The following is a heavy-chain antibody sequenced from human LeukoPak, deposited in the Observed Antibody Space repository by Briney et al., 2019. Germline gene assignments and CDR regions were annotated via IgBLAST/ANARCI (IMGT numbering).Heavy chain of an antibody. J-gene: IGHJ4*02. CDR3: ARQMTTVTYYFDY. D-gene: IGHD4-11*01. CDR1: GGSISSGGYC. CDR2: IYYSGST. V-gene: IGHV4-31*03. Sequence: SQTLSLTCTVSGGSISSGGYCWSWIRQHPGKGLEWIGYIYYSGSTYYNPSLKSRVTISVDTSKNQFSLKLSSVTAADTAVYYCARQMTTVTYYFDYWGQGTLVTVSS.